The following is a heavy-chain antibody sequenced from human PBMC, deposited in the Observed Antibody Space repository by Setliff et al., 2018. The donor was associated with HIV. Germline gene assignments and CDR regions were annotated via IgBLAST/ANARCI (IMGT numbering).Heavy chain of an antibody. Sequence: SVKVSCKASGGTFNSYGINWVRQAPGQGLEWMGGIITIFGPAEYAQKFQGRVTVTADESTSTAYMDLSSLRSDDTAVYYCARATVVVVITTTTYNWFDPWGQGTLVTVS. D-gene: IGHD3-22*01. CDR3: ARATVVVVITTTTYNWFDP. V-gene: IGHV1-69*13. CDR2: IITIFGPA. CDR1: GGTFNSYG. J-gene: IGHJ5*02.